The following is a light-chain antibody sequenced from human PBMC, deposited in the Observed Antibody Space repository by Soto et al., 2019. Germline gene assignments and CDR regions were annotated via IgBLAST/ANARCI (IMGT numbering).Light chain of an antibody. CDR2: EVS. CDR1: SSDVGAYNS. J-gene: IGLJ1*01. CDR3: SSYTSSSTRV. Sequence: QSALTQPASVSGSPGQSITISCTGTSSDVGAYNSVSWYQQHPGKAPKLMIYEVSNRPSGVSNRFSGSKSGNTAFLTISGLQAEDEADYYCSSYTSSSTRVFGSGTKGTVL. V-gene: IGLV2-14*01.